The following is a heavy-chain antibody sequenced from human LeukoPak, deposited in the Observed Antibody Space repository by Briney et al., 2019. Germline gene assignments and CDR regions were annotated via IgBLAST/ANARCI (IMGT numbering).Heavy chain of an antibody. CDR2: INHSGST. V-gene: IGHV4-34*01. CDR3: AAHAYYDSSGYSYY. CDR1: GGSFSGYY. Sequence: SETLSLTCAVYGGSFSGYYWSWIRQPPGKGLEWIGEINHSGSTNYNPSLKSRVTISVDKSKNQFSLKLSSVTAADTAVYYCAAHAYYDSSGYSYYWGQGTLVTVSS. J-gene: IGHJ4*02. D-gene: IGHD3-22*01.